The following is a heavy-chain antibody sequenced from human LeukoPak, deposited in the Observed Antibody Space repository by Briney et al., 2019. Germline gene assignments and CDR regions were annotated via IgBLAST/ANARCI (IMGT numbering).Heavy chain of an antibody. CDR1: GDSILTRTYY. J-gene: IGHJ4*02. Sequence: SETLSLTCTVSGDSILTRTYYWGWIRQPPGKGLEWIGSIYYSGSTYYNPSLKSRVTISVDTSKNQFSLKLSSVTAADTAVYYCARRPGGGGVITKGCFDYWGQGTLVTVSS. CDR2: IYYSGST. V-gene: IGHV4-39*01. D-gene: IGHD3-22*01. CDR3: ARRPGGGGVITKGCFDY.